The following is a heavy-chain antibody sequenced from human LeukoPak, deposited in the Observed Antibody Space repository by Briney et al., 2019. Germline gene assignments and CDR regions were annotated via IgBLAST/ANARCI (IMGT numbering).Heavy chain of an antibody. J-gene: IGHJ6*04. V-gene: IGHV3-74*01. CDR2: IHGGGSGP. Sequence: GGCLRLSCAASGFTFSRYWMHWVRQAPGKGLVWVSRIHGGGSGPTYADSVKGRFTISRDNGKNTLYLQMNSLRAEDTAVYYCATRADIAVVPAALMDVWGKGTTVTVSS. CDR3: ATRADIAVVPAALMDV. CDR1: GFTFSRYW. D-gene: IGHD2-2*01.